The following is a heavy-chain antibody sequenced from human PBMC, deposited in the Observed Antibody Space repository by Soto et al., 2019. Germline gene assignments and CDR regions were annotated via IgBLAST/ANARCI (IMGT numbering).Heavy chain of an antibody. CDR2: ISYDGSNK. Sequence: ESGGGVVQPGRSPRLSCAASGFTFSSYAMHWVRQAPGKGLEWVAVISYDGSNKYYADSVKGRFTISRDNSKNTLYLQMNSLRAEDTAVYYCARVPSSSGRAHFDYWGQGTLVTVSS. J-gene: IGHJ4*02. D-gene: IGHD2-15*01. V-gene: IGHV3-30-3*01. CDR3: ARVPSSSGRAHFDY. CDR1: GFTFSSYA.